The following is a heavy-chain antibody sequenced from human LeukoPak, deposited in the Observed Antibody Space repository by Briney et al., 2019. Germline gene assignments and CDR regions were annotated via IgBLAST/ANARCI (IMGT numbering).Heavy chain of an antibody. CDR2: ITNSGNSK. V-gene: IGHV3-48*01. D-gene: IGHD1-1*01. J-gene: IGHJ3*02. CDR1: EFTFSSYS. Sequence: GGSLRLSCAASEFTFSSYSMNWDRQAPGKGLEWVSCITNSGNSKSYADSVKGRFTISRDNTKNSLYLQMNGLRAEDTAVYFCARGNAHAFDIWGQGTMVTVSS. CDR3: ARGNAHAFDI.